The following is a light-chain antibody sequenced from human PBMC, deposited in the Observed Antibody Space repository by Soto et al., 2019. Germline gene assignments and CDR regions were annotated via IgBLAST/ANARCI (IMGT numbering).Light chain of an antibody. CDR3: QQYHNWPPQYT. Sequence: EIVMTQSPASLSVSPGDGATLSCRASQSVASNVAWYQQKPGQGPRLLIHGASTRDVGVPARFSGSGSGTDFTLTIDSLQSEDFAVYYCQQYHNWPPQYTFGQGTKLQIK. CDR1: QSVASN. CDR2: GAS. J-gene: IGKJ2*01. V-gene: IGKV3-15*01.